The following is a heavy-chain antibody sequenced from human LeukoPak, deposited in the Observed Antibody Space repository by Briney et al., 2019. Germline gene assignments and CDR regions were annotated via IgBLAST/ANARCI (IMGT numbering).Heavy chain of an antibody. CDR3: ASARVVEVLATPTALDY. V-gene: IGHV3-23*01. D-gene: IGHD2-2*01. Sequence: GGSLRLSCTASGFTFSSYAMNWVRQAPGKGLEWVSGIGAGGTFTYYADSVKGRFTISRDNSKNTLYLQMNSLRAEDTAVYYCASARVVEVLATPTALDYWGQGTLVTVSS. CDR1: GFTFSSYA. J-gene: IGHJ4*02. CDR2: IGAGGTFT.